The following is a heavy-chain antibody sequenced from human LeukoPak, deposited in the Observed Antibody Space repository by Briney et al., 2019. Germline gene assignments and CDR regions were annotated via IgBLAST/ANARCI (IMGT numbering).Heavy chain of an antibody. CDR2: IYYSGST. Sequence: SETLSLTCTVSGGSISSYYWSWSRQPPGKGLEWIGYIYYSGSTNYNPSLKSRVTISVDTSKNQCSLKLSSVTAADTAVYYCASISSSRKDDYWGQGTLVTVSS. V-gene: IGHV4-59*01. J-gene: IGHJ4*02. D-gene: IGHD6-13*01. CDR1: GGSISSYY. CDR3: ASISSSRKDDY.